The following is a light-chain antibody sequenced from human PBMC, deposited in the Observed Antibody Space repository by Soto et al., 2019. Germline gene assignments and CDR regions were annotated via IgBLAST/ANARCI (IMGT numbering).Light chain of an antibody. CDR1: QSLVYSDGNTY. J-gene: IGKJ4*01. CDR3: LT. V-gene: IGKV2-30*01. Sequence: DVVMTQSPLSLPVSLGQPASISCGASQSLVYSDGNTYLSSFQQRPGQSPRRLIYKVSDRGSGVPDRFSGSGSGTDFTLKVSRVEAADVGHWPPLTFGRGTKVEIK. CDR2: KVS.